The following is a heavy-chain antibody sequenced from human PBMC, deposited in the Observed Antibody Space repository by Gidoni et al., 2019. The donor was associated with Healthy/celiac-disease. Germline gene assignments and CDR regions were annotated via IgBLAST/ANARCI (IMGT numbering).Heavy chain of an antibody. CDR3: ARGYCSSTSCYRSSAGYWDGMDV. CDR1: GYTFTGYY. D-gene: IGHD2-2*02. Sequence: QVQLVQSGAEVKKPGASVKVSCKASGYTFTGYYMHWVRQAPGQGLEWMGRINPNSGGTNYEQKFQGRVTMTRDTSISTAYMELSRLRSDDTAVYYCARGYCSSTSCYRSSAGYWDGMDVWGQGTTVTVSS. V-gene: IGHV1-2*06. J-gene: IGHJ6*02. CDR2: INPNSGGT.